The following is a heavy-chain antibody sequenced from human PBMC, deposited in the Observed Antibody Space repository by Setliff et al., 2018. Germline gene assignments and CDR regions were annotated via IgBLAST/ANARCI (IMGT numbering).Heavy chain of an antibody. J-gene: IGHJ4*02. CDR1: DDSFYSSSYY. CDR2: ISYDGAT. Sequence: PSETLSLTCSVSDDSFYSSSYYWAWIRQPTGRGLEWIGSISYDGATNYNSSLKSRVAMSLDVPERQFALKLSSVTAVDAAVYYCAREGRGDYSYPIYWGQGILVTVSS. CDR3: AREGRGDYSYPIY. D-gene: IGHD4-4*01. V-gene: IGHV4-39*01.